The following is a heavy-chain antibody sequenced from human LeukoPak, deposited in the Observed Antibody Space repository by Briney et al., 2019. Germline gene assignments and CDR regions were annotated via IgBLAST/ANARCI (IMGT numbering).Heavy chain of an antibody. D-gene: IGHD2-15*01. CDR3: ASALEYCSGGSCYWYYFDY. Sequence: SVTVSCKASGGTFSSYVISWVRQAPGQGLEWMGRIIHIFGIASYVQKFQGRVTITADKSTSTAYMELSSLRSEDTAVYYCASALEYCSGGSCYWYYFDYWGQGTLVTVSS. CDR1: GGTFSSYV. CDR2: IIHIFGIA. J-gene: IGHJ4*02. V-gene: IGHV1-69*04.